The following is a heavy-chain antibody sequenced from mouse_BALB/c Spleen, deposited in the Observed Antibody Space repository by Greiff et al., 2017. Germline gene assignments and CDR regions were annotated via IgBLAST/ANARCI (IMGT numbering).Heavy chain of an antibody. Sequence: ESGPGLVKPSQSLSLTCSVTGYSITSGYYWNWIRQFPGNKLEWMGYISYDGSNNYNPALKNRISITRDTSKNQFFLKLNSVTTEDTATYYCARWVGNSFADWGQGTLVTVSA. CDR3: ARWVGNSFAD. J-gene: IGHJ3*01. D-gene: IGHD2-1*01. V-gene: IGHV3-6*02. CDR2: ISYDGSN. CDR1: GYSITSGYY.